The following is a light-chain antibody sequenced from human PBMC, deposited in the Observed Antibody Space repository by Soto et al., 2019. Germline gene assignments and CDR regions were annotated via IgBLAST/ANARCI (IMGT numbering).Light chain of an antibody. CDR1: QSVTSR. CDR2: EAS. J-gene: IGKJ2*01. CDR3: HRYKSYAPYT. V-gene: IGKV1-5*03. Sequence: DIQMTQSPSTLSASVGDRVTITCRASQSVTSRLAWYQQKPGKAPKLLIHEASSLESGVPSRFSGSGSGTEFSLTISSLPPDDFATYYCHRYKSYAPYTFGQGTNLEIK.